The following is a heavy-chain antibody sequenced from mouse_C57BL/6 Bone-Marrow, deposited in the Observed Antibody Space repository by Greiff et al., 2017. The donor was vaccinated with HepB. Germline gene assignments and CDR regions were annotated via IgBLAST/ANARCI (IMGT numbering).Heavy chain of an antibody. Sequence: EVQLVESGGGLVQPGESLKLSCESNEYEFPSHDMSWVRKTPEKRLELVAAINSGGSYTYYPDSVKGRFTISRDNAKNTLYLQMSSLKSEDTAMYYCARKGGYFDVWGTGTTVTVSS. CDR2: INSGGSYT. CDR1: EYEFPSHD. CDR3: ARKGGYFDV. V-gene: IGHV5-2*01. J-gene: IGHJ1*03.